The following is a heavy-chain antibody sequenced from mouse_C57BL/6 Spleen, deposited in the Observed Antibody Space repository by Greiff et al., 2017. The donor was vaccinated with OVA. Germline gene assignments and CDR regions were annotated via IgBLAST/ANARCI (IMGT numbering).Heavy chain of an antibody. J-gene: IGHJ4*01. V-gene: IGHV7-3*01. Sequence: EVQLVESGGGLVQPGGSLSLSCAASGFTFTDYYMSWVRQPPGKALEWLGFIRNKANGYTTEYSASVKGRFTISRDNSQSILYLQMNALRAEDSATYYCARYIRALLLDYWGQGTSVTVSS. CDR2: IRNKANGYTT. CDR1: GFTFTDYY. CDR3: ARYIRALLLDY. D-gene: IGHD2-1*01.